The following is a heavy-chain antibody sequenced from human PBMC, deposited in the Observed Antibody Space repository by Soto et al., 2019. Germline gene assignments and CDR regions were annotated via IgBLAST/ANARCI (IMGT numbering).Heavy chain of an antibody. Sequence: SETLSLTCTVSGGSISFDHYHWTWIRQPPGKGLEWIGYVHYSGSVNYNPSLQSRVSISVDTSKNQFSLKLSSVTAADTAVYYCARETVYSSSWSNKKYYYYGMDVWGQGTTVTVSS. CDR2: VHYSGSV. V-gene: IGHV4-30-4*02. CDR3: ARETVYSSSWSNKKYYYYGMDV. CDR1: GGSISFDHYH. D-gene: IGHD6-13*01. J-gene: IGHJ6*02.